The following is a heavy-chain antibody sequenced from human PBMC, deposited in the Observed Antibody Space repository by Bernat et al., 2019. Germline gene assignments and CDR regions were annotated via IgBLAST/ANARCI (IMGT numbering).Heavy chain of an antibody. CDR3: ETVHSSGWYVSGY. V-gene: IGHV3-21*05. Sequence: EVQLVESGGGLVKPGGSLRLSCAASGIAFSTYSMNWVRQAPGKGLEWVSYISRSSTYKQYTDSVKGRFTISRDDAKNSLYLQMNSLRAEDTAVYYCETVHSSGWYVSGYWGQGTLVTVSS. J-gene: IGHJ4*02. CDR1: GIAFSTYS. D-gene: IGHD6-19*01. CDR2: ISRSSTYK.